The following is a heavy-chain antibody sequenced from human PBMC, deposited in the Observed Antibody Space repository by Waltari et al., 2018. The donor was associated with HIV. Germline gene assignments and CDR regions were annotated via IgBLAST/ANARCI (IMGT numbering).Heavy chain of an antibody. CDR1: GYSSTAYY. CDR3: ARDSYYYDSSGFFPDF. D-gene: IGHD3-22*01. Sequence: QVQLVQSGAEVKKPEASVKVSCKASGYSSTAYYMHWVRQAPGQGLDWMGRINLNSGDTNYGQKFQGRVTMTRDTSISTAYMELSRLRSDDTAVYYCARDSYYYDSSGFFPDFWGQGTLVTVSS. V-gene: IGHV1-2*06. CDR2: INLNSGDT. J-gene: IGHJ4*02.